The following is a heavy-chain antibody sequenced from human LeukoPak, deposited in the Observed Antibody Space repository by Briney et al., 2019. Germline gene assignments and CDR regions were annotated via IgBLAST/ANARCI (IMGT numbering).Heavy chain of an antibody. Sequence: PPGGSLRLSCAASGFTFSSYAMHWVRQAPGKGLEWVAVISYDGSNKYYAGSVKGRFTISRDNSKNTLYLQMNSLRAEDTAVYYCARDLSGNSSSFKYYYYGMDVWGQGTTVTVSS. CDR2: ISYDGSNK. D-gene: IGHD6-13*01. CDR1: GFTFSSYA. J-gene: IGHJ6*02. CDR3: ARDLSGNSSSFKYYYYGMDV. V-gene: IGHV3-30*04.